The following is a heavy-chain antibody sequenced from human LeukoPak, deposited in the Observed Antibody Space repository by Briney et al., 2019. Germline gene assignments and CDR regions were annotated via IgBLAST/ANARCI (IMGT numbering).Heavy chain of an antibody. CDR1: GFTFTNYA. V-gene: IGHV3-23*01. CDR3: AKKNIRAATGGGWFDP. CDR2: ISGGGGTT. J-gene: IGHJ5*02. Sequence: PGGSLRLSCAASGFTFTNYAMTWVRQAPGRGLEWVSVISGGGGTTYHAESVKGRFTISRDNSKNTLFLQMNSLRAEDTAVYYCAKKNIRAATGGGWFDPWGQGILVTVSS. D-gene: IGHD6-13*01.